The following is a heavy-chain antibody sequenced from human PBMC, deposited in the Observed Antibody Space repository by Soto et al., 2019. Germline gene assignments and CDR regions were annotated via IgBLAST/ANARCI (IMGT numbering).Heavy chain of an antibody. D-gene: IGHD3-16*01. CDR2: IIPIYGTT. J-gene: IGHJ3*02. Sequence: QVQLVQSGAEVKKPGSSVKVSCKASGGTFSKYAITWVRQAPGQGLEWMGGIIPIYGTTNFAQKIQGRVTISADESTSKAYMELSSLRSDDTAVYYCARALPLGDLFLFFVIWGQGTMVTVSS. V-gene: IGHV1-69*01. CDR1: GGTFSKYA. CDR3: ARALPLGDLFLFFVI.